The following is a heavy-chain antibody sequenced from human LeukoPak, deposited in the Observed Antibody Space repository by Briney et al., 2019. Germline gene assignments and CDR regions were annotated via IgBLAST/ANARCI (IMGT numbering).Heavy chain of an antibody. J-gene: IGHJ6*03. Sequence: ASVKVSCKASGGTFSSYAISWVRQAPGQGLEWMGGIIPIFGTANYAQKFQGRVTITTDESTSTAYMEPSSLRSEDTAVYYCARCLNGDVHSYYYYYMDVWGKGTTVTVSS. D-gene: IGHD4-17*01. CDR2: IIPIFGTA. CDR3: ARCLNGDVHSYYYYYMDV. CDR1: GGTFSSYA. V-gene: IGHV1-69*05.